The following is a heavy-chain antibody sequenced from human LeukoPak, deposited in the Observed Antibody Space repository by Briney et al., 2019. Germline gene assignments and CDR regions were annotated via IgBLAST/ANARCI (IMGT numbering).Heavy chain of an antibody. J-gene: IGHJ4*02. D-gene: IGHD3-10*01. CDR1: GDSISSGSFY. CDR3: ARGRGRQITMVRGVISPIGY. V-gene: IGHV4-39*01. CDR2: IYYTGST. Sequence: SETLSLTCSVSGDSISSGSFYWGWIRQPPGKGLEWIGSIYYTGSTYYNPSLESRVTISVDTSKNQFSLKLSSVTAADTAVYYCARGRGRQITMVRGVISPIGYWGQGTLVTVSS.